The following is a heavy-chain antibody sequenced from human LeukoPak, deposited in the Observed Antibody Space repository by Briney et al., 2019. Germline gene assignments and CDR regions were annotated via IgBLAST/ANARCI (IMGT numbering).Heavy chain of an antibody. CDR1: GGSISNYY. CDR2: FYARGNT. Sequence: SSETLSLTCNVSGGSISNYYWSWIRQPAGKGLEWIGRFYARGNTNYNPSLKSRVTMPVDTSKNQLSLKLTSVTAADTAVYYCARELITKADAFDIWGQGTMVTVSS. D-gene: IGHD1-20*01. CDR3: ARELITKADAFDI. J-gene: IGHJ3*02. V-gene: IGHV4-4*07.